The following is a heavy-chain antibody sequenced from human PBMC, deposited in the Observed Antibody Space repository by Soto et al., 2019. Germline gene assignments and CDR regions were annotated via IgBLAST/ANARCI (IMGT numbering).Heavy chain of an antibody. Sequence: GGSLRLSCAASGFTFSSYGMHWVRQAPGKGLEWVAVISYDGSNKYYADSVKGRFTISRDNSKNTLYLQMNSLRAEDTAVYYCAKEGIGEIFGAGGFDPWGQGTLVTVSS. D-gene: IGHD3-3*01. J-gene: IGHJ5*02. V-gene: IGHV3-30*18. CDR1: GFTFSSYG. CDR3: AKEGIGEIFGAGGFDP. CDR2: ISYDGSNK.